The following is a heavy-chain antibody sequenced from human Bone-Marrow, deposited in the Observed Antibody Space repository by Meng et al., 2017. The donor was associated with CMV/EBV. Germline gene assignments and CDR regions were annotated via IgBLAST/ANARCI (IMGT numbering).Heavy chain of an antibody. CDR1: GGSISSSSYY. CDR3: ARGDTAMVCLDY. V-gene: IGHV4-39*07. J-gene: IGHJ4*02. CDR2: IYYSGST. D-gene: IGHD5-18*01. Sequence: GSLRLSCTVSGGSISSSSYYWGWIRQPPGKGLEWIGSIYYSGSTYYNPSLKSRVTISVDTSKNQFSLKLSSVTAADTAVYYCARGDTAMVCLDYWGQGTLVTVYS.